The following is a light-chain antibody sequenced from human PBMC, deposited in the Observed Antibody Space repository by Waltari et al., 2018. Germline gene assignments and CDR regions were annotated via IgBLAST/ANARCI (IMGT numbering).Light chain of an antibody. CDR1: QSIAGN. CDR2: GAS. CDR3: EQYSNWPGT. J-gene: IGKJ2*02. V-gene: IGKV3-15*01. Sequence: EIVMTQSPATLSVSPGERATLSCRASQSIAGNLAWYQQKPGQPPRLLIYGASTRAVGFPARFSGSGSGTEFTLTISSLQSEDFAVYYCEQYSNWPGTFGQGTKLEIK.